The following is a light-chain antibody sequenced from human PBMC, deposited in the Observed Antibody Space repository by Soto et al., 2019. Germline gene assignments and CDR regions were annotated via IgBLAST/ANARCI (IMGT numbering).Light chain of an antibody. CDR2: EVS. J-gene: IGLJ3*02. V-gene: IGLV2-14*01. CDR3: SSYPSSSPRV. Sequence: QSALTQPASVSGSPGQSITISCTGTSSDVGGYNYVSWYQQHPGKAPKLMIYEVSNRPSGVSNRFSGSKSGNTASLTISGLQAEDEADYYCSSYPSSSPRVFGGGTQLTVL. CDR1: SSDVGGYNY.